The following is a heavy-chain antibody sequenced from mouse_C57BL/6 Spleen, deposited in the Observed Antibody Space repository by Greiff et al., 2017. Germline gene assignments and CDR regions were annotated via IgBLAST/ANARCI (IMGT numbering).Heavy chain of an antibody. V-gene: IGHV1-7*01. J-gene: IGHJ4*01. CDR2: INPSSGYT. D-gene: IGHD1-1*01. CDR1: GYTFTSYW. CDR3: ARYGDEGGGRRDYYAMDY. Sequence: QVQLQQSGAELAKPGASVKLSCKASGYTFTSYWMHWVKQRPGQGLEWIGYINPSSGYTKYNQKFKDKATLTADKSSSTAYMQLSSLTYEDSAVYYCARYGDEGGGRRDYYAMDYWGQGTSVTVSS.